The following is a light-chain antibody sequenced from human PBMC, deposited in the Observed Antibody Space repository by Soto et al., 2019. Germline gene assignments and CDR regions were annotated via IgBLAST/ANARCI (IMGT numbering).Light chain of an antibody. CDR2: GAS. Sequence: EIVMTQSPATLSVSPGERATLSCMASQSVSSNLSWYQQNPGHAPRLLIYGASTMATGIPARFSGSGSGTEFTLTISSLQSEDFAVYYCQQYNKWPPWTFGQGTKVEIK. J-gene: IGKJ1*01. CDR3: QQYNKWPPWT. V-gene: IGKV3-15*01. CDR1: QSVSSN.